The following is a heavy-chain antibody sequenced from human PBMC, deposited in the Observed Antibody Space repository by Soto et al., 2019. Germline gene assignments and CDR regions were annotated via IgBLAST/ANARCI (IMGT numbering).Heavy chain of an antibody. D-gene: IGHD6-13*01. V-gene: IGHV4-39*01. CDR3: ASIAAPGTTHFDF. CDR2: IYYSGNT. Sequence: QLQLQESGPGLLRPSETLSLTCTVSGGSLGSSSYYWGWIRQSPGKGLEWIGNIYYSGNTFYNPSLNSRVTISVDTSKNQSYLHLSSVTAADTAIFYCASIAAPGTTHFDFWGQGTLVTVSS. CDR1: GGSLGSSSYY. J-gene: IGHJ4*02.